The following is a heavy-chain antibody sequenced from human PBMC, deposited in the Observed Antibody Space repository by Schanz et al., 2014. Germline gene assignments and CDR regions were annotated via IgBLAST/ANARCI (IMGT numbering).Heavy chain of an antibody. J-gene: IGHJ4*02. CDR2: IIPVLNIA. V-gene: IGHV1-69*09. CDR1: GYTFTNFF. Sequence: QVQLVQSGAEVKKPGASVKVSCKASGYTFTNFFLHWVRQAPGQGLEWMGKIIPVLNIATYAQRFQGRVSITADTSTNTACMELSSLTSEDTAVHYCAYDLDFYDYWGQGTLXTVSS. D-gene: IGHD3-22*01. CDR3: AYDLDFYDY.